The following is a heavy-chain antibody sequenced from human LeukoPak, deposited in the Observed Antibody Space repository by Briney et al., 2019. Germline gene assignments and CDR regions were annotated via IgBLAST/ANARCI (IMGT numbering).Heavy chain of an antibody. Sequence: SETLSLTCTVSGGSISSYYWSWIRQPPGQGLEWIGDIYYSGSTNYNPSLKSRGTISVDTSKNQFSLKLSSVTAADTAVYYCARVSYYDSSGYYFLVFDYWGQGTPVTVSS. CDR1: GGSISSYY. CDR3: ARVSYYDSSGYYFLVFDY. CDR2: IYYSGST. V-gene: IGHV4-59*01. D-gene: IGHD3-22*01. J-gene: IGHJ4*02.